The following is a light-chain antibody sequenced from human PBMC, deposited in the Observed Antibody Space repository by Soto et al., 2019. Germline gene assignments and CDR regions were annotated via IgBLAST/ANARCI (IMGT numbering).Light chain of an antibody. Sequence: DIQMAQSPSSLSASVGDTVTITCRASQAITNYYLAWFQHKPGKAPKALIYAASSLQRGVPSKFSGSGSGTDFTLTISSLQPEDSATDYCQQYHAYPPTFGGGTKVEIK. CDR3: QQYHAYPPT. J-gene: IGKJ4*01. CDR1: QAITNY. V-gene: IGKV1-16*02. CDR2: AAS.